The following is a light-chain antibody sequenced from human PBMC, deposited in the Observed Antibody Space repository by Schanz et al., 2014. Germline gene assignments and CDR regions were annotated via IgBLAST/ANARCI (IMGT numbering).Light chain of an antibody. CDR2: GAS. J-gene: IGKJ4*01. CDR3: QQYGDSPPT. V-gene: IGKV3-20*01. CDR1: QSVTSY. Sequence: EIVLTQSPGTLSLSPGERATLSCRASQSVTSYLAWYQQKPGQAPRLLIYGASSRATGIPDRFSGSGSGTDFTLTISRLEPEDFAVYSCQQYGDSPPTFGPGTKVEI.